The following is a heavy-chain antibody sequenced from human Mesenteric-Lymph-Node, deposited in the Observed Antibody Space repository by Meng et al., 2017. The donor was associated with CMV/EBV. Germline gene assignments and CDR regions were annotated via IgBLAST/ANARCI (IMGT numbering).Heavy chain of an antibody. J-gene: IGHJ4*02. CDR2: IKQDGREK. D-gene: IGHD6-13*01. V-gene: IGHV3-7*01. CDR3: ARDAAAADF. Sequence: GESLKISCAASGFTFSNHWMSWVRQTPGKGLEWVANIKQDGREKHYVDSVKGLFTISRDNAKNSLFLQMNSLRVEDTAVYYCARDAAAADFWGQGTLVTVSS. CDR1: GFTFSNHW.